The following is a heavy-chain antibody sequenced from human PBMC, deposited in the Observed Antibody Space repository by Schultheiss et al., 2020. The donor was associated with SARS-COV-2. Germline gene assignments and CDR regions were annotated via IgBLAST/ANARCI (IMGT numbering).Heavy chain of an antibody. V-gene: IGHV1-18*01. D-gene: IGHD6-19*01. Sequence: ASVKVSCKASGYTFTSYGISWVRQAPGQGLEWMGWISAYNGNTNYAQKLQGRVTMTTDTSTSTAYMELRSLRSDDTAVYYCARVTWLAVAGPRWFDPWGQGTLVTVSS. CDR2: ISAYNGNT. CDR1: GYTFTSYG. J-gene: IGHJ5*02. CDR3: ARVTWLAVAGPRWFDP.